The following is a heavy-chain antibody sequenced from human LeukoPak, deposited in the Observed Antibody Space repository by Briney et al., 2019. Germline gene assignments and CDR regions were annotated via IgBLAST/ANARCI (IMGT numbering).Heavy chain of an antibody. V-gene: IGHV3-23*01. CDR2: ISGSGGNT. D-gene: IGHD3-16*02. Sequence: GGSLRLSCAASGFTFSSYALSWVRQAPGKGLDWVSAISGSGGNTYYADSVKGRFTMSRDNSKNTLYLQMNSLRAEDTAVYFCAKTVSGSHSYQGGDYWGQGTLVTVST. J-gene: IGHJ4*02. CDR1: GFTFSSYA. CDR3: AKTVSGSHSYQGGDY.